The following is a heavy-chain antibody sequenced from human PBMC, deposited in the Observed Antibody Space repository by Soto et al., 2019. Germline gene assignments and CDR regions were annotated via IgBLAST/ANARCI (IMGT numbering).Heavy chain of an antibody. CDR2: IYHSGST. CDR1: GDSITGSH. V-gene: IGHV4-30-2*01. D-gene: IGHD3-10*01. J-gene: IGHJ4*02. Sequence: LSLTCTLSGDSITGSHWNWIRQPPGKGLEWIGYIYHSGSTYYNPSLKSRVTISVDRSKNQFSLKLSSVTAADTAVYYCARLDPRGVVYWGQGTLVTVSS. CDR3: ARLDPRGVVY.